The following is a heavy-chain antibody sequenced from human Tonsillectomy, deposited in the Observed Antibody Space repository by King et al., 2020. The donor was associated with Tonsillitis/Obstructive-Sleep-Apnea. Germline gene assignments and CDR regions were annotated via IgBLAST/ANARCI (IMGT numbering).Heavy chain of an antibody. J-gene: IGHJ4*02. D-gene: IGHD1-1*01. CDR2: INPFDSNT. CDR3: ARHVRKEGTTVRYLDY. V-gene: IGHV5-51*01. CDR1: GYTFITYW. Sequence: VQLVESGAEVKKPVESLKISCKGSGYTFITYWIGWVRQMPGKGLEWMGIINPFDSNTRYSPSFQGQVTISVDKSISTAYLQWSSLKASDTAMYYCARHVRKEGTTVRYLDYWGQGTLVTVSS.